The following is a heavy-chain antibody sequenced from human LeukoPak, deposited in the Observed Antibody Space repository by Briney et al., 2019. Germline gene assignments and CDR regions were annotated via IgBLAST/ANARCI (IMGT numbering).Heavy chain of an antibody. V-gene: IGHV4-4*07. CDR2: IYSSGST. Sequence: SETLSLTCTVSGASMRRYYWTWIRQPAGKGLEWIGRIYSSGSTNYNPSLKSRVTMSVDTSKNQFSLKLSSVTAADTAVYYCAREPMITFGARRYFDYWGQGTLVTVSS. CDR1: GASMRRYY. D-gene: IGHD3-16*01. CDR3: AREPMITFGARRYFDY. J-gene: IGHJ4*02.